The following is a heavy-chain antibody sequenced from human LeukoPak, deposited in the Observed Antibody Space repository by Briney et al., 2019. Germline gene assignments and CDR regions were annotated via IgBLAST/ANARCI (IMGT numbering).Heavy chain of an antibody. CDR2: ISYDGSNE. CDR1: EFTFSSYT. J-gene: IGHJ4*02. V-gene: IGHV3-30*04. Sequence: GGSLRLSCAASEFTFSSYTMHWVRQAPGKGLEWVAVISYDGSNEYYADSVKGRFTISRDNSKSTLYLQMNSLRAEDATMYYSARAPSGYYPYFDYWGQGTLVTVSS. D-gene: IGHD3-3*01. CDR3: ARAPSGYYPYFDY.